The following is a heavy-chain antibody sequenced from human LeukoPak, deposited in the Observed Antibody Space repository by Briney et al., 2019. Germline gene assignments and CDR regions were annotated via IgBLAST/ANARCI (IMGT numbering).Heavy chain of an antibody. CDR3: ARETENLDY. CDR1: GFTFSSYW. J-gene: IGHJ4*02. CDR2: IKQDGSEK. D-gene: IGHD2/OR15-2a*01. Sequence: PSGGSLRLSCAASGFTFSSYWMSWVRQAPGKGLEWVASIKQDGSEKYYVDSVKGRFTISRDNSKNTLCLQMNSLRTEDTAVYYCARETENLDYWGQGTLVTVSS. V-gene: IGHV3-7*01.